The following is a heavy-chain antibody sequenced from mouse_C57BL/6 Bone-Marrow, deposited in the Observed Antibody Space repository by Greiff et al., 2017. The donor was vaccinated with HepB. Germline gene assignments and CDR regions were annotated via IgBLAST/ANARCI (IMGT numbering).Heavy chain of an antibody. CDR3: ARSSYDYDNY. CDR1: GYTFTDYY. CDR2: INPNNGGT. Sequence: EVQLQQSGPELVKPGASVKISCKASGYTFTDYYMNWVKQSHGKSLEWIGDINPNNGGTSYNQKFKGKATLTVDKSSSTAYMELRSLTSEDSAVYYCARSSYDYDNYWGQGTTLTVSS. J-gene: IGHJ2*01. V-gene: IGHV1-26*01. D-gene: IGHD2-4*01.